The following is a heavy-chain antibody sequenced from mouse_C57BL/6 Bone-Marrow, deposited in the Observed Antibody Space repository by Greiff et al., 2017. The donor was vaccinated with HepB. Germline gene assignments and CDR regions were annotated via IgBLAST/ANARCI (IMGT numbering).Heavy chain of an antibody. CDR1: GYTFTSYW. CDR2: IYPGSGST. V-gene: IGHV1-55*01. CDR3: ARWSSGFSWFAY. J-gene: IGHJ3*01. Sequence: VQLQQPGAELVKPGASVKMSCKASGYTFTSYWITWVKQRPGQGLEWIGDIYPGSGSTNYNEKFKSKATLTVDTSSSTAYMQLSSLTSEDSAVYYCARWSSGFSWFAYWGQGTLVTVSA. D-gene: IGHD3-2*02.